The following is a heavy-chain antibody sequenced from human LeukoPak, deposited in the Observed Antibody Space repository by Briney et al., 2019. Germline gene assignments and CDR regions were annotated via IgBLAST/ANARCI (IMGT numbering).Heavy chain of an antibody. CDR3: AKEITGTMHAVFYYYGMDV. D-gene: IGHD1-7*01. J-gene: IGHJ6*02. Sequence: GGSLRLSCAAYGFTFSSNGMHWVRQAPGKGLEWVAVISYDGSNKYYADSVKGRFTISRDNSKNTLYLQMNSLRAEDTAVYYCAKEITGTMHAVFYYYGMDVWGQGTTVTVSS. CDR2: ISYDGSNK. CDR1: GFTFSSNG. V-gene: IGHV3-30*18.